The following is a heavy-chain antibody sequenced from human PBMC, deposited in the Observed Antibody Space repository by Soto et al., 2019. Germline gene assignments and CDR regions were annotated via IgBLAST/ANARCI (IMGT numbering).Heavy chain of an antibody. CDR3: TRCSSRRSSYHGMDV. CDR1: GFSFSSYW. V-gene: IGHV3-49*04. J-gene: IGHJ6*02. CDR2: IRSKAYGGTT. Sequence: GGSLRLSCAASGFSFSSYWMTWVRQAPGKGLEWVGFIRSKAYGGTTEYAASVKGRFTISRDDSKSIAYLQMNSLKTEDTAVYYCTRCSSRRSSYHGMDVWGQGTTVTVSS. D-gene: IGHD6-13*01.